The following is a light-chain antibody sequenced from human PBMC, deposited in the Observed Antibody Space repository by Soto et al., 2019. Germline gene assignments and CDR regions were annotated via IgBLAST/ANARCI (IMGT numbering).Light chain of an antibody. CDR2: KIS. Sequence: DIVMTQTPLSSPVTLGQPASISCRSSQSLVHSDANTYSSWLQQRPGQPPRPLIYKISNRFSGVPDRFSSSGAGTDFNMKINRVEAEDVGVYYCMQATHFPQTCGRGTKVDIK. V-gene: IGKV2-24*01. CDR3: MQATHFPQT. J-gene: IGKJ1*01. CDR1: QSLVHSDANTY.